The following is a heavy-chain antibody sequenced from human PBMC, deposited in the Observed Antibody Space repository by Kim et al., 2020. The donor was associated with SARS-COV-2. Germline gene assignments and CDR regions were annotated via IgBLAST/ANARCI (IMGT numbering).Heavy chain of an antibody. D-gene: IGHD3-9*01. Sequence: PSLKSRLTITKDTSKNQVVLTMTNMDPVDTATYYCAHINILTGYTRLFDYWGQGTLVTVSS. V-gene: IGHV2-5*01. CDR3: AHINILTGYTRLFDY. J-gene: IGHJ4*02.